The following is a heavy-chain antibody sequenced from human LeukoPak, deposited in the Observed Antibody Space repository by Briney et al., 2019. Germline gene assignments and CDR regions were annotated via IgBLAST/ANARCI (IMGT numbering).Heavy chain of an antibody. CDR2: ISSSSSYI. V-gene: IGHV3-21*01. D-gene: IGHD5-18*01. CDR1: GFTFSSYS. J-gene: IGHJ4*02. Sequence: GGSLRLSCAASGFTFSSYSMNWVRQAPGKGLEWVSSISSSSSYIYYADSVKGRFTISRDNAKNSLYLQMNSLRAEDTAVYYCARGNRYSYGYFGYFDYWGQGTLVTVSS. CDR3: ARGNRYSYGYFGYFDY.